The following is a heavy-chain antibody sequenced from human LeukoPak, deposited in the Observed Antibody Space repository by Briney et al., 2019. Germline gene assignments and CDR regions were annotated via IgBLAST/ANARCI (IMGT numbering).Heavy chain of an antibody. CDR3: ARDRPISIRYCSSTSCRDAFDI. CDR2: ISSSSSYI. V-gene: IGHV3-21*01. CDR1: GFTFSSYS. D-gene: IGHD2-2*01. Sequence: PGGSLRLSCAASGFTFSSYSMNWVRQAPGKGLEWVSSISSSSSYIYYADSVKGRFTISRDNAKNSLYLQMNSLRAEDTAVYYCARDRPISIRYCSSTSCRDAFDIWGQGTMVTVSS. J-gene: IGHJ3*02.